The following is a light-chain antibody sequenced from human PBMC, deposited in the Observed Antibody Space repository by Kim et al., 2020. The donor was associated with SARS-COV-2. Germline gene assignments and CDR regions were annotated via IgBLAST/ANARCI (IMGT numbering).Light chain of an antibody. CDR1: SGHTNFA. J-gene: IGLJ2*01. Sequence: ASVKVTCTLISGHTNFAIAWHQQQAGKGPRFLMKVNSDGSHIKGDGIPDRFSGSTSGAERYLIISSLQSVDEADYYCQTWGTGTLVFGGGTKLTVL. V-gene: IGLV4-69*01. CDR2: VNSDGSH. CDR3: QTWGTGTLV.